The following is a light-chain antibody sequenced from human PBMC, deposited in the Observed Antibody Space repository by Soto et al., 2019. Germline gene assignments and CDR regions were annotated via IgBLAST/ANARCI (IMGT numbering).Light chain of an antibody. V-gene: IGKV3-20*01. CDR2: GAS. CDR1: QSVTSSY. J-gene: IGKJ1*01. CDR3: QQYGSSPQT. Sequence: EIELAQSRGTLYLSPGGRTNLSCRASQSVTSSYLVWYQQKPGQAPRFLIYGASTRATGTPDRFSGSGSGTDFTLTISRLEPEDFAVYYCQQYGSSPQTFGQGTKVDIK.